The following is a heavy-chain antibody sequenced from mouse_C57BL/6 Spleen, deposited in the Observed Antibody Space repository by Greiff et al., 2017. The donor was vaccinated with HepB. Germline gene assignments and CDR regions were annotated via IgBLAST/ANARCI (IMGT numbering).Heavy chain of an antibody. D-gene: IGHD1-1*01. Sequence: VQLQQPGAELVRPGTSVKLSCKASGYTFTSYWMHWVKQRPGQGLEWIGVIDPSDSYTNYNQKFKGKATLTVDTSSSTAYMQLSSLTSEDSAVYYCARYYYGPSYAMDYWGQGTSVTVSS. CDR3: ARYYYGPSYAMDY. V-gene: IGHV1-59*01. CDR1: GYTFTSYW. CDR2: IDPSDSYT. J-gene: IGHJ4*01.